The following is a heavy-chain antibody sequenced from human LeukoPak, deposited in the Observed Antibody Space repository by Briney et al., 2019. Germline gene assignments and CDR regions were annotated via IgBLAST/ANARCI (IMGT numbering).Heavy chain of an antibody. J-gene: IGHJ4*02. CDR3: ARVHDSSGYHLFDC. CDR2: INHSGST. V-gene: IGHV4-34*01. Sequence: SETLSLTCAVYGGSFSGYYWSWIRQPPGKGLEWIGEINHSGSTNYSPSLKSRLTISVDTSKSQFSLNLRSVTAADTAVYYCARVHDSSGYHLFDCWGQGTLVTVSS. CDR1: GGSFSGYY. D-gene: IGHD3-22*01.